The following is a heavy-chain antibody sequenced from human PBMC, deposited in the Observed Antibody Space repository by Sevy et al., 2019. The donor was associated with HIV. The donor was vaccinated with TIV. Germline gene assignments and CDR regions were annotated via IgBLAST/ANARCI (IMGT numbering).Heavy chain of an antibody. CDR2: IYSGGST. D-gene: IGHD2-15*01. CDR1: EFTVSSNY. V-gene: IGHV3-53*01. CDR3: AREDIVLGEGNYYGMDV. J-gene: IGHJ6*02. Sequence: GGCLRLSCAASEFTVSSNYMIWVRQAPGKGLEWVSVIYSGGSTYYADSVKGRFTISRDNSQNTAYLQMNSLRAEDTAVYYCAREDIVLGEGNYYGMDVWGQGTTVTVSS.